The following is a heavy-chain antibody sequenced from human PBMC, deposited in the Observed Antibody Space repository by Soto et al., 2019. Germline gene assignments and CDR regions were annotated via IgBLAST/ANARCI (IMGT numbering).Heavy chain of an antibody. CDR1: GGSISSGDYY. Sequence: SETLSLTCTVSGGSISSGDYYWSWIRQPPGKGLEWIGYIYYSGSTYYNPSLRSRVTISVDTSKNQFSLKLSSVTAADTAVYYCARVDSSGYQPFDYWGQGTLVTVSS. D-gene: IGHD3-22*01. CDR2: IYYSGST. CDR3: ARVDSSGYQPFDY. V-gene: IGHV4-30-4*01. J-gene: IGHJ4*02.